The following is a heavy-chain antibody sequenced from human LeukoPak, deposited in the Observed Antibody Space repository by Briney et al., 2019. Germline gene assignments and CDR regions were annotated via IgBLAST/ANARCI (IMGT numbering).Heavy chain of an antibody. CDR3: ASALGYCSGGSCYPHYYYYYYMDV. CDR2: ISSSGSTI. Sequence: GGSLRLSCAASGFTFSDYYMSWIRQAPGKGLEWVSYISSSGSTIYYADSVKGRFTISRDNAKNSLYLQMNSLRAEDTAVYYCASALGYCSGGSCYPHYYYYYYMDVWGKGTTVTVSS. J-gene: IGHJ6*03. V-gene: IGHV3-11*04. D-gene: IGHD2-15*01. CDR1: GFTFSDYY.